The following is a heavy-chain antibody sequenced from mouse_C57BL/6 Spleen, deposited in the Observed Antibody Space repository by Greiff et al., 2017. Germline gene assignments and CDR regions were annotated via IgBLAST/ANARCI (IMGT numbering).Heavy chain of an antibody. Sequence: QVQLQQSGAELVRPGTSVKVSCKASGYAFTNYLIEWVKQRPGQGLEWIGVSNPGSGGTNYNEKFKGKATLTADKSSSTAYMQLSSLTSEDSAVYFCARVSYGNYAMDYWGQGTSVTVSS. D-gene: IGHD2-1*01. V-gene: IGHV1-54*01. CDR3: ARVSYGNYAMDY. CDR1: GYAFTNYL. CDR2: SNPGSGGT. J-gene: IGHJ4*01.